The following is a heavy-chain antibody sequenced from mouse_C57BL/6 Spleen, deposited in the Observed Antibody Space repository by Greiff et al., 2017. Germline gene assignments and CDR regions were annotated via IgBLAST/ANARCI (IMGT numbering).Heavy chain of an antibody. J-gene: IGHJ1*03. CDR1: GYTFTSYW. V-gene: IGHV1-61*01. Sequence: QVQLQQPGAELVRPGSSVKLSCKASGYTFTSYWMDWVKQRPGQGLEWIGNIYPSDSETHYNQKFKDKATLTVDKSSSTAYMQLSSLTSEDSAVYYCARSDIYYYGSGSWYFDVWGTGTTVTVSS. CDR3: ARSDIYYYGSGSWYFDV. D-gene: IGHD1-1*01. CDR2: IYPSDSET.